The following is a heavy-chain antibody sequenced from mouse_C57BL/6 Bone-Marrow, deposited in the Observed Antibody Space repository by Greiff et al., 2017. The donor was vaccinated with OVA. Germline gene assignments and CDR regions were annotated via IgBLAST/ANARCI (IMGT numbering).Heavy chain of an antibody. CDR1: GFNIKDDY. V-gene: IGHV14-4*01. D-gene: IGHD2-3*01. J-gene: IGHJ3*01. Sequence: VQLQQSGAELVRPGASVKLSCTASGFNIKDDYMHWVKQRPEQGLEWIGWIDPENGDTEYASKFQGKATITADTSSNTAYLQLSSLPSEDTAVYYCTSYDGYYWFAYWGQGTLVTVSA. CDR2: IDPENGDT. CDR3: TSYDGYYWFAY.